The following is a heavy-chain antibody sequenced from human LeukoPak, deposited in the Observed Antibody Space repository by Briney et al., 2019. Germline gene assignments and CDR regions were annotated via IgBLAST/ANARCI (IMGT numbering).Heavy chain of an antibody. CDR3: ARVTAVAGTPAGEFDY. Sequence: SETLSLTCTVSGGSISSYYWSWIRQPPGKGLEWIGYIYYSGSTNYNPSLKSRVTISVDTSKNQFSLKLSSVTAADTAVYYCARVTAVAGTPAGEFDYWGQGTLVTVSS. CDR2: IYYSGST. V-gene: IGHV4-59*08. CDR1: GGSISSYY. D-gene: IGHD6-19*01. J-gene: IGHJ4*02.